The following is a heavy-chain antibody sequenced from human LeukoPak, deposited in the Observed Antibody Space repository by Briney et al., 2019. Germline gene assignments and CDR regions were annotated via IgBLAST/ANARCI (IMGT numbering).Heavy chain of an antibody. CDR2: ISGSGSSV. CDR3: ARDSYDSSGYYSLDY. CDR1: GFTFRSCE. D-gene: IGHD3-22*01. J-gene: IGHJ4*02. Sequence: PGGSLRLSCAASGFTFRSCEMNWVRQAPGKGLEWVSYISGSGSSVYYADSVKGRFTISRDNTKNSLYLEMNSLRAEDTAVYYCARDSYDSSGYYSLDYWGQGTLVTVSS. V-gene: IGHV3-48*03.